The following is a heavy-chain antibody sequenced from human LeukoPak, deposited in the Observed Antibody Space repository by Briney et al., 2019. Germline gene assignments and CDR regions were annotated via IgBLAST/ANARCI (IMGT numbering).Heavy chain of an antibody. D-gene: IGHD6-19*01. Sequence: GGSLRVSCAASGFTFSTYGMSWVRQAPGKGLEWVSTITNSGGSTYYADSVKGRFTVSRDNSKSSLYLHMNSLRVDDTAVYYCTKPGWHDSGWFDCWGQGTLVTVSS. J-gene: IGHJ4*02. CDR3: TKPGWHDSGWFDC. CDR2: ITNSGGST. V-gene: IGHV3-23*01. CDR1: GFTFSTYG.